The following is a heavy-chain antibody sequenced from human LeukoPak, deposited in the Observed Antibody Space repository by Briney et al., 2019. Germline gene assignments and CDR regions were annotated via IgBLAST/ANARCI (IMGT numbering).Heavy chain of an antibody. CDR1: GFTFSSYS. D-gene: IGHD5-12*01. Sequence: KPGRSLRLSCAASGFTFSSYSMNWVRQAPGKGLEWVSSISSSSSYIYYADSVKGRFTISRDNAKNSLYLQMNSLRAEDTAVYYCARDKVGYDLVGYAFDIWGQGTMVTVSS. J-gene: IGHJ3*02. CDR2: ISSSSSYI. CDR3: ARDKVGYDLVGYAFDI. V-gene: IGHV3-21*01.